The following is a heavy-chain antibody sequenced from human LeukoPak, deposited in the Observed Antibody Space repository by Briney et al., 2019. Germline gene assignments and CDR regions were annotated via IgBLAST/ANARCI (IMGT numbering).Heavy chain of an antibody. CDR1: GFTFSSYA. J-gene: IGHJ6*02. D-gene: IGHD2-2*01. CDR3: ARSTSFRSNYYYYGMDV. CDR2: ISGSGGST. Sequence: PGGSLRLSCAASGFTFSSYAMSWVRQAPGEGLGWVSAISGSGGSTYYADSVKGRFTISRDNSKNTLYLQMNSLRAEDTAVYYCARSTSFRSNYYYYGMDVWGQGTTVTVSS. V-gene: IGHV3-23*01.